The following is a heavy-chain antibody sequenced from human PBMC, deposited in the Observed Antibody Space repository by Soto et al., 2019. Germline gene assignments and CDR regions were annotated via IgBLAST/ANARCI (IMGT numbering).Heavy chain of an antibody. CDR1: GGTFSSYA. V-gene: IGHV1-69*01. CDR3: ARRDFWSGYSKYYYGMDV. D-gene: IGHD3-3*01. Sequence: QVQLVQSGAEVKKPGSSVKVSCKASGGTFSSYAIIWVRQAPGQGLEWMGGIIPIFGTANYAQKFQGRVTITADESTSTAYMELSSLRSEDTAVYYCARRDFWSGYSKYYYGMDVWGQGTTVTVSS. J-gene: IGHJ6*02. CDR2: IIPIFGTA.